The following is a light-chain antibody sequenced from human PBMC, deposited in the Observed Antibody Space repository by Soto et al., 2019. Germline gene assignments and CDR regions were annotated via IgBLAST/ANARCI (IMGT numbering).Light chain of an antibody. CDR1: QSVSSSY. J-gene: IGKJ3*01. CDR2: DAS. V-gene: IGKV3-20*01. Sequence: EIVLTQSPGTLSLSPGERATLSCRASQSVSSSYLAWYQQKPGQAPRLLIYDASRATGIPDRFSGSGSGTDFTLTITRLEPEDFVVYYCRHYGTSALFGPGTKVDI. CDR3: RHYGTSAL.